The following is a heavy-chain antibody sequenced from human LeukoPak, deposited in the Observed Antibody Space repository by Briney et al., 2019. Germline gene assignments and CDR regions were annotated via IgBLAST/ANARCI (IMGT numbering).Heavy chain of an antibody. J-gene: IGHJ5*02. CDR1: GFTVSSNY. V-gene: IGHV3-53*01. CDR2: IYSDSST. Sequence: SGGSLRLSCAASGFTVSSNYMSWVRQAPGKGLEWVSVIYSDSSTYYADSVKGRFTISRDNSKNTLYLQMNSLRAEDTAVYYCARAGPPAFDPWGQGTLVTVSS. CDR3: ARAGPPAFDP.